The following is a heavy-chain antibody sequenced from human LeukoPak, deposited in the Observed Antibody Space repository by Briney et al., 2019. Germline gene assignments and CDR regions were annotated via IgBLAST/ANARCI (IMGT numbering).Heavy chain of an antibody. CDR1: GFTFSGYE. CDR2: ISSSGSTI. Sequence: GGSLRLSCAASGFTFSGYEMNWVRQAPGKGLEWVSYISSSGSTIYYADSVKGRFTISRDNTKNSLYLQMNSRRAEDTAVYYCARDGAYNTYYYGSGSYDYWGQGALVTVSS. V-gene: IGHV3-48*03. D-gene: IGHD3-10*01. J-gene: IGHJ4*02. CDR3: ARDGAYNTYYYGSGSYDY.